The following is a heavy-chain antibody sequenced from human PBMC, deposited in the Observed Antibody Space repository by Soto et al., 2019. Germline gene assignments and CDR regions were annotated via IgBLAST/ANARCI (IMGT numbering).Heavy chain of an antibody. Sequence: ASVKVSCKASGYTFTSYGISWVRQAPGQGLEWMGWISAYNGNTNYAQKLQGRVTMTTDTSTSTAYMELRSLRSDDTAVYYCARGVITIFGVVTNYYYMDGPGKGTTVTVSS. CDR3: ARGVITIFGVVTNYYYMDG. CDR2: ISAYNGNT. J-gene: IGHJ6*03. CDR1: GYTFTSYG. V-gene: IGHV1-18*01. D-gene: IGHD3-3*01.